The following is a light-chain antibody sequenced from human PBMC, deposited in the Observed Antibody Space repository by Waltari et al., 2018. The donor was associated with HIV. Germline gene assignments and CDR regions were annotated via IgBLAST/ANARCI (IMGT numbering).Light chain of an antibody. V-gene: IGLV1-44*01. J-gene: IGLJ3*02. CDR2: SNN. CDR1: SSNIGSNT. CDR3: AAWDDSLNGPWV. Sequence: QSVLTQPPSASGTPGQRVTISCSGRSSNIGSNTVDWYQQLPGTAPKLLIYSNNRRPSGVPDRFSGSKSGTSASLAISGLQSEDEADYYCAAWDDSLNGPWVFGGGTKLTVL.